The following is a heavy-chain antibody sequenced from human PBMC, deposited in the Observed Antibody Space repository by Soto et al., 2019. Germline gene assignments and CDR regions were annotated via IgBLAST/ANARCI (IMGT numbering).Heavy chain of an antibody. CDR2: IIPIFGTA. J-gene: IGHJ4*02. CDR3: ARDGGPATATYLGY. Sequence: SVKVSCKASGGTFSSYAISWVRQAPGQGLEWMGGIIPIFGTANYAQKFQGRVTITADESTSTAYKELSSLRSEDTAVYYCARDGGPATATYLGYWGQGTLVTVSS. CDR1: GGTFSSYA. D-gene: IGHD2-15*01. V-gene: IGHV1-69*13.